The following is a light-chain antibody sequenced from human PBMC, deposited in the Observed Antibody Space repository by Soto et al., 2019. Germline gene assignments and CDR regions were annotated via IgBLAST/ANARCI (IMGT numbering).Light chain of an antibody. Sequence: QSVLTQPASVSRSPGQSITISCTGTSSDVGSYNLVSWYQQHPGKAPKLMIYEVSKRPSGVSNRFSGSKSGNTASLTISGLQAEDEADYYCCSYAGSRRVFGGGTKLTVL. CDR1: SSDVGSYNL. J-gene: IGLJ2*01. CDR2: EVS. CDR3: CSYAGSRRV. V-gene: IGLV2-23*02.